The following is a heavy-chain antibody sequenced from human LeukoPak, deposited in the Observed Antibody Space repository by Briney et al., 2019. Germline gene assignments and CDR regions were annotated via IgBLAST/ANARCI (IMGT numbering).Heavy chain of an antibody. CDR3: AREPDCSGGSCSDY. CDR2: VIPILGIA. D-gene: IGHD2-15*01. Sequence: SVKVSCKAPGGTFSSYAISWVRQAPGQGLEWMGRVIPILGIANYAQKFQGRVTITADKSTSTAYMELSSLRSEDTAVYYCAREPDCSGGSCSDYWGQGTLVTVSS. J-gene: IGHJ4*02. V-gene: IGHV1-69*04. CDR1: GGTFSSYA.